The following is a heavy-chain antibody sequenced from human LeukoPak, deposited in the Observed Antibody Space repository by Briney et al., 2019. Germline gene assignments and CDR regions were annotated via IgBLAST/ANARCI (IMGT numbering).Heavy chain of an antibody. D-gene: IGHD2-21*02. Sequence: GGSLRLSCAASGFTFSNYAMTWVRQAPGKGLEWVSSIVGNGGATYYADSVKGRFTTSRDNSQNTLYLQMNSLRAEDTAVYYCVRGDPDAFDIWGQGTMVTVSS. J-gene: IGHJ3*02. CDR1: GFTFSNYA. CDR2: IVGNGGAT. CDR3: VRGDPDAFDI. V-gene: IGHV3-23*01.